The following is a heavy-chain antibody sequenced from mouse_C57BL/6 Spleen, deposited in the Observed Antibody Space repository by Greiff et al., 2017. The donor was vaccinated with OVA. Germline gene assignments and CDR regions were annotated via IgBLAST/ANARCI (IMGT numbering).Heavy chain of an antibody. CDR1: GFTFSSYG. Sequence: EVHLVESGGDLVKPGGSLKLSCAASGFTFSSYGMSWVRQTPDKRLEWVATISSGGSYTYYPDSVKGRFTISRDNAKNTLYLQMSSLKSEDTAMYYCARRYYGSSRYFDVWGTGTTVTVSS. CDR3: ARRYYGSSRYFDV. J-gene: IGHJ1*03. CDR2: ISSGGSYT. V-gene: IGHV5-6*01. D-gene: IGHD1-1*01.